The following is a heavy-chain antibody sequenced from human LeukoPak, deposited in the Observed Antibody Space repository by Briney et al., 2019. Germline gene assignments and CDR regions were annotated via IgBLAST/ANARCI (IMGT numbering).Heavy chain of an antibody. V-gene: IGHV4-39*07. J-gene: IGHJ5*02. CDR2: INHSGST. Sequence: PSETLSLTCTVSGGSISSGGYYWSWIRQPPGKGLEWIGEINHSGSTNYNPSLKSRVTISVDTSKNQFSLKLSSVTAADTAVYYCARRGYDILTGYYWFDPWGQGTLVTVSS. D-gene: IGHD3-9*01. CDR3: ARRGYDILTGYYWFDP. CDR1: GGSISSGGYY.